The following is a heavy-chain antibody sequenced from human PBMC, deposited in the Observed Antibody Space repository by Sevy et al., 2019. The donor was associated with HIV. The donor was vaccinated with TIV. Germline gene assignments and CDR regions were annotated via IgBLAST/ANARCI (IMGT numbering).Heavy chain of an antibody. Sequence: GGSLRLSCVASGFIVSSNYMSWVRQAPGKGLEWVSVIYSAGPTYYADSVKGQFTISRDNSKNTLYLQMNSLRADDTAVYYCARVGVISSGWFYFDYWGQGALVTVSS. CDR2: IYSAGPT. D-gene: IGHD6-19*01. J-gene: IGHJ4*02. V-gene: IGHV3-53*01. CDR3: ARVGVISSGWFYFDY. CDR1: GFIVSSNY.